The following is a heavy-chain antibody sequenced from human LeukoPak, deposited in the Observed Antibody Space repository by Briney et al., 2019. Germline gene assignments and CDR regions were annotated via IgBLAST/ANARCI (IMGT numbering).Heavy chain of an antibody. CDR3: ARVRGTTVTRRGYYYYYMDV. Sequence: ASVKVSCKASGYSFTSHYMHWVRQAPGQGLEWLGLINPSGSSTLYAQKFQGRVTMTRDMSTTTDYMELSSLRSEDTAVYYCARVRGTTVTRRGYYYYYMDVWGKGTTVTVSS. CDR1: GYSFTSHY. CDR2: INPSGSST. V-gene: IGHV1-46*01. J-gene: IGHJ6*03. D-gene: IGHD4-17*01.